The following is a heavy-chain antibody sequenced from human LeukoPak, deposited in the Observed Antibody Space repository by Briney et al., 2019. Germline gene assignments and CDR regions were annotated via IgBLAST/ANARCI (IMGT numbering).Heavy chain of an antibody. V-gene: IGHV3-74*01. CDR3: FRDFRSADY. CDR1: GFTFSTYC. Sequence: GGSLRLSCAASGFTFSTYCMHWVRQAPGKGPMWVSRICPDGTVTNYADSVKARFIISRDNARNTVYLQMNSLRVEDTAVYYCFRDFRSADYWGQGTLVTVSS. J-gene: IGHJ4*02. CDR2: ICPDGTVT.